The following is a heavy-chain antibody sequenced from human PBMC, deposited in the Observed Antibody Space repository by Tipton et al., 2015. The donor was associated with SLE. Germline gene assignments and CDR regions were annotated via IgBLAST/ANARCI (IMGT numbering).Heavy chain of an antibody. CDR3: ARDTRVGENWFDP. V-gene: IGHV4-4*08. J-gene: IGHJ5*02. Sequence: TLSLTCTVSGGSISSYYWSWIRQPPGKGLEWIGYIYTSGSTNYNPSLKSRVTISVDTSKNQFSLKLSSVTAADTAVYYCARDTRVGENWFDPWGQGTLVTVSS. CDR1: GGSISSYY. D-gene: IGHD1-26*01. CDR2: IYTSGST.